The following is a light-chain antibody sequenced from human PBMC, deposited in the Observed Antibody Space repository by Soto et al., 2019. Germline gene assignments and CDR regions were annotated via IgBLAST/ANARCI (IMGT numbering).Light chain of an antibody. CDR2: AAS. CDR3: QQYYNSVLT. V-gene: IGKV1-39*01. J-gene: IGKJ4*01. Sequence: DIRMTQSPSSLSASVGDSVTITCRASQSISNFLNWFQHKPGKAPKVLISAASTLQSGVPSRFSGSVSGTDFTLTISSLQPEDSASYYCQQYYNSVLTFGGGTKVEIK. CDR1: QSISNF.